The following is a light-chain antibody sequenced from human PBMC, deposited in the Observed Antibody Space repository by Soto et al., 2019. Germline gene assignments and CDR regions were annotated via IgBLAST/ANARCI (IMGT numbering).Light chain of an antibody. J-gene: IGLJ2*01. Sequence: QSALTQPASVSGSPGQSITISCTGTSSDVGSYNLVSWYQQHPGKAPKLMIYEGSKRPSGVSNRFSGSKSGNTASLTISGLQAEDDADYCCCSYAGSSTVVFGGGTKLTVL. V-gene: IGLV2-23*01. CDR2: EGS. CDR3: CSYAGSSTVV. CDR1: SSDVGSYNL.